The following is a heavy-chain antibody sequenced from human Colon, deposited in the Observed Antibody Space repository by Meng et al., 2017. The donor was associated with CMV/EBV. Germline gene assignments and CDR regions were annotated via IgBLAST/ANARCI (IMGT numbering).Heavy chain of an antibody. CDR2: MNPATGNT. J-gene: IGHJ5*02. CDR3: ARGQIGLDP. Sequence: ASVKVSCKASGYAFTSYDLYWVRQAPGQGLEWLGWMNPATGNTGYAQKFQGRVTMTRNTSISTAYMELSSLRSEDTAVYYCARGQIGLDPWGQGTLVTVSS. CDR1: GYAFTSYD. D-gene: IGHD2/OR15-2a*01. V-gene: IGHV1-8*01.